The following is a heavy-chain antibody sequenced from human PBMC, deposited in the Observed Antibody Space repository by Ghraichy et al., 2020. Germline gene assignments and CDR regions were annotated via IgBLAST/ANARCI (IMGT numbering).Heavy chain of an antibody. CDR1: GFTFSAHY. CDR3: ARESSSAFSAYDY. CDR2: IKGDASDK. V-gene: IGHV3-7*03. J-gene: IGHJ4*02. Sequence: RGSLRLSCAASGFTFSAHYMTWVRQPPGKGLEWVANIKGDASDKFYLDSLKGRFTISRDNAKNSVYLQMNSLRAEDTGVYYCARESSSAFSAYDYWGQGTLVTVSS. D-gene: IGHD5-12*01.